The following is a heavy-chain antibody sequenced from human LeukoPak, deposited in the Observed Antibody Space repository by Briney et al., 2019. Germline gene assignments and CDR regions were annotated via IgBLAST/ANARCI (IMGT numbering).Heavy chain of an antibody. CDR3: AREDYGGNEDDY. CDR2: INPNSGNT. D-gene: IGHD4-23*01. V-gene: IGHV1-2*02. J-gene: IGHJ4*02. CDR1: GYTFTGYY. Sequence: ASVKVSCKASGYTFTGYYMHWVRQAPGQGLEWMGWINPNSGNTNFAQKFQGRVTMTTDTSTSTAYMELRSLTSDDTAVYYCAREDYGGNEDDYWGQGTLVTVSS.